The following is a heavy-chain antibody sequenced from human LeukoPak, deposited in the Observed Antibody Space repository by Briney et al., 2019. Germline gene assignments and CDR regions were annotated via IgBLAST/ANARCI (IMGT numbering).Heavy chain of an antibody. CDR2: MYYSGST. Sequence: SETLSLTCTVSGGSISSSSYYWGWIRQPPGKGLEWIGTMYYSGSTYYNPSLKSRVTISVDTSKNQFSLKLSSVTAADTAVYYCARDLMVRGLDIWGQGTMVIVSS. J-gene: IGHJ3*02. CDR1: GGSISSSSYY. D-gene: IGHD3-10*01. V-gene: IGHV4-39*07. CDR3: ARDLMVRGLDI.